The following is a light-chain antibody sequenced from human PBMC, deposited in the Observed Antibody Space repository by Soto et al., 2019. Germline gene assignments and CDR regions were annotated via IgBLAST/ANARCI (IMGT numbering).Light chain of an antibody. CDR2: DAS. CDR3: QVRDVWPS. V-gene: IGKV3-11*01. Sequence: IVLTHSPATLSLSPGERAALSCRASQSVSTSLAWYQHKPGQAPRLIIYDASKRAPGIPARFSGSGSGTDFTLTISSLEPEDFAVYYCQVRDVWPSFGQGTKVDIK. CDR1: QSVSTS. J-gene: IGKJ1*01.